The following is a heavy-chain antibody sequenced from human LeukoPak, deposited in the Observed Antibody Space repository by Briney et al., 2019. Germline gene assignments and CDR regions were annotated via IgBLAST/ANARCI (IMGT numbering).Heavy chain of an antibody. CDR2: ISAYNGNT. J-gene: IGHJ5*02. Sequence: AXVXXSCKASGYTFTSYGISWVRQAPGQGLEWMGWISAYNGNTNYAQKLQGRVTMTTDTSTSTAYMELRSLRSDDTAVYYCARAPYYYGSGDSGWFDPWGQGTLVTVSS. D-gene: IGHD3-10*01. V-gene: IGHV1-18*01. CDR1: GYTFTSYG. CDR3: ARAPYYYGSGDSGWFDP.